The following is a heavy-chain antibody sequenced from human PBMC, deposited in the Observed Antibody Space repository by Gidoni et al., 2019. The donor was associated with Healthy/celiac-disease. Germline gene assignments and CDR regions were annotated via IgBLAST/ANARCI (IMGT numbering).Heavy chain of an antibody. D-gene: IGHD5-18*01. CDR1: GFTFSSYS. CDR2: ISSSSSTI. CDR3: ARDTARGPTVYFDY. V-gene: IGHV3-48*01. J-gene: IGHJ4*02. Sequence: EVQLVESGGGLVQPGGSLSLSCADSGFTFSSYSMNWVRQAPGKGLEWVSYISSSSSTIYYADSVKGRFTISRDNAKNSLYLQMNSLRAEDTAVYYCARDTARGPTVYFDYWGQGTLVTVSS.